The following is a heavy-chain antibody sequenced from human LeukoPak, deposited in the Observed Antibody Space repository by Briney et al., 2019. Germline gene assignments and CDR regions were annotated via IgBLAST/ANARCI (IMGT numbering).Heavy chain of an antibody. Sequence: GGSLRLSCAASGFTFSSYAMHWVRQAPGKGLEWVAVISYDGSNKYYADSVKGRFTISRDNSKNTLYLQMNSLRAEDTAVYYCASSPYCSIPSCPPDPGGRGPRVTVPS. CDR1: GFTFSSYA. D-gene: IGHD2-2*01. CDR3: ASSPYCSIPSCPPDP. J-gene: IGHJ5*02. V-gene: IGHV3-30-3*01. CDR2: ISYDGSNK.